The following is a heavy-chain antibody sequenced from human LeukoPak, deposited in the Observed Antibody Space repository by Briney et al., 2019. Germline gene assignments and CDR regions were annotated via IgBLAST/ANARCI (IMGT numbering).Heavy chain of an antibody. CDR3: ASRGLVFGFFDY. CDR2: IYSSGST. CDR1: GGSISSSYYY. J-gene: IGHJ4*02. V-gene: IGHV4-39*01. D-gene: IGHD6-19*01. Sequence: PSETLSLTCTVSGGSISSSYYYWGWIRQPPGKGLEWIGSIYSSGSTYYNPSLKSRVTISVDTSKNQFSLKLSSVTAADTAVYYCASRGLVFGFFDYWGQGTLVTVSS.